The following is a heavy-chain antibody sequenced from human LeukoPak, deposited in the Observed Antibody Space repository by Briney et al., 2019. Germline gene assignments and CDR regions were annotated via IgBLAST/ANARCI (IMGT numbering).Heavy chain of an antibody. D-gene: IGHD3-22*01. CDR2: IWYDGRNK. J-gene: IGHJ6*02. CDR3: ARDQGSYYYDSSGYYPLHYGMDV. CDR1: GFTFSSYG. Sequence: GGSLRLSCAASGFTFSSYGMHWVGQAPGKGVEWVAVIWYDGRNKYYAASVKGRFTISRNNSKNTLYLQMNSLRAEDTAVYYCARDQGSYYYDSSGYYPLHYGMDVWGQGTTVTVSS. V-gene: IGHV3-33*01.